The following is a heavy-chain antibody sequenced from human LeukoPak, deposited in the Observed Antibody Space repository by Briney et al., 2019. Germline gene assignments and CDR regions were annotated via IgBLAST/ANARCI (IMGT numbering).Heavy chain of an antibody. D-gene: IGHD2-15*01. CDR2: IYYSGST. J-gene: IGHJ4*02. V-gene: IGHV4-59*08. Sequence: SETLSLTCTVSGGSISSYYWSWIRQPPGKGLEWIGYIYYSGSTNYNPSLKSRVTISVDTSKNQFSLKLSSVTAADTAVYYCARRDNTGNFDYWGQGTLVTVSS. CDR3: ARRDNTGNFDY. CDR1: GGSISSYY.